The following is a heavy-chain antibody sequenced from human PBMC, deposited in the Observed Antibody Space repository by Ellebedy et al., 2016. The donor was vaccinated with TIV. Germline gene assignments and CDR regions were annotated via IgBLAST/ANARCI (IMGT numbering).Heavy chain of an antibody. CDR2: IYYSGST. V-gene: IGHV4-39*01. CDR1: GGSISSSNYY. D-gene: IGHD3-16*01. Sequence: SETLSLXXTVSGGSISSSNYYWGWIRQPPGKGLEWIGSIYYSGSTYYNPSLKSRVTISVDTSKNQFSLKLSSVTAADTAVYYCAAIQGGADYWGQGTLVTVSS. J-gene: IGHJ4*02. CDR3: AAIQGGADY.